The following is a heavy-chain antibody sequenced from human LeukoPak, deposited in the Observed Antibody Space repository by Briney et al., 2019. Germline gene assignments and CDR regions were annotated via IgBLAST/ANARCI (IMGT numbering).Heavy chain of an antibody. CDR1: GGSISSYY. Sequence: SETLSLTCTVSGGSISSYYWSWIRQPPGKGLEWIGYIYYSGSTNYNPSLKSRVTISVDTSKNQFSLKLSSVTAADTAVYYCARAYLWFGEGYYYGMDVWGQGTTVTVSS. V-gene: IGHV4-59*01. CDR2: IYYSGST. J-gene: IGHJ6*02. CDR3: ARAYLWFGEGYYYGMDV. D-gene: IGHD3-10*01.